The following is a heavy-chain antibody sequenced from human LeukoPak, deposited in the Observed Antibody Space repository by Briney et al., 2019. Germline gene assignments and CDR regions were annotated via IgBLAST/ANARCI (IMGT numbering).Heavy chain of an antibody. J-gene: IGHJ4*02. CDR2: ISSSSSYI. V-gene: IGHV3-21*01. D-gene: IGHD6-19*01. CDR1: GFTFSSYS. CDR3: VSRGIAVAGEDY. Sequence: AGGSLRLSCAASGFTFSSYSMNWVRQAPGKGLEWVSSISSSSSYIYYADSVKGRFTISRDNAKNSLYLQMNSLRAEDTAVYYCVSRGIAVAGEDYWGQGTLVTVSS.